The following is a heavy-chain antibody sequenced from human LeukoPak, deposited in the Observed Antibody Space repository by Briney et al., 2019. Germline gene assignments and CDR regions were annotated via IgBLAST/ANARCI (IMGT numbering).Heavy chain of an antibody. CDR2: INHSGST. D-gene: IGHD6-6*01. J-gene: IGHJ4*02. V-gene: IGHV4-34*01. Sequence: SETLSLTCAVYGGSFSGYYWSWIRQPPGKGLEWIGEINHSGSTNYNPSLKSRVTISVDTSKNQFSLKLSSVTAADTAVYYCARGIAARPYTTDYFDYWGQGTLVTVSS. CDR3: ARGIAARPYTTDYFDY. CDR1: GGSFSGYY.